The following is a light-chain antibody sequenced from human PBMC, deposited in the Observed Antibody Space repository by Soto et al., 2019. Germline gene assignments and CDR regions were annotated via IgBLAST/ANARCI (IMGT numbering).Light chain of an antibody. CDR1: QSVNNN. J-gene: IGKJ1*01. CDR2: GAS. V-gene: IGKV3-15*01. CDR3: QQYNNWPWT. Sequence: ETLMTQSPATLSVSPGERATLSCRASQSVNNNLAWYQQKLGQAPKVLIYGASTRATGIPARFSGSGSGTEFTLTISSLQSEDFAVYYCQQYNNWPWTLGQGTKVDIK.